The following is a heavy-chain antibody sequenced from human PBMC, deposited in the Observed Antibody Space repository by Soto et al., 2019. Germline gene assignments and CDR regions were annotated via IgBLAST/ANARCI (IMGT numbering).Heavy chain of an antibody. CDR2: IYYSGST. CDR1: GGSISSGGYY. CDR3: ARDSGSIAAPSGYYYYGMDV. Sequence: SETLSLTCAVSGGSISSGGYYWIWIRHHPGKGLEWIGYIYYSGSTYYNPSLKSRVTISVDTSKNQFSLKLSSVTAADTAVYYCARDSGSIAAPSGYYYYGMDVWGQGTTVTVSS. J-gene: IGHJ6*02. V-gene: IGHV4-31*11. D-gene: IGHD6-6*01.